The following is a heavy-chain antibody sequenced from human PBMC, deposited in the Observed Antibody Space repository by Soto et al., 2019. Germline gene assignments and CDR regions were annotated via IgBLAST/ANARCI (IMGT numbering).Heavy chain of an antibody. CDR3: SRSPRRWLQLYYFDY. CDR2: ISAYNGNT. D-gene: IGHD5-12*01. J-gene: IGHJ4*02. Sequence: QVQLVQSGAEVKKPGASVKVSCKASGYTFTSYGISWVRQAPGQGLEGMGWISAYNGNTNYAQKLQGRVTMTTDTSTSTAYMELRSLRSDDTAVYYCSRSPRRWLQLYYFDYWGQGTLVTVSS. CDR1: GYTFTSYG. V-gene: IGHV1-18*01.